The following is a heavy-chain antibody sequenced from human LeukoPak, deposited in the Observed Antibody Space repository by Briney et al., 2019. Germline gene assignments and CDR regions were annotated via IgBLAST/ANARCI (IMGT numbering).Heavy chain of an antibody. CDR3: ARWAPYYYDSRAI. D-gene: IGHD3-22*01. V-gene: IGHV4-59*08. CDR1: GGSISTYY. J-gene: IGHJ4*02. Sequence: SETLSLTCTVSGGSISTYYWSWIRQPPGKGLEWIGSIYHSGSTYYNPSLKSRVTISVDTSKNQFSLKLSSVTAADTAVYYCARWAPYYYDSRAIWGQGTLVTVSS. CDR2: IYHSGST.